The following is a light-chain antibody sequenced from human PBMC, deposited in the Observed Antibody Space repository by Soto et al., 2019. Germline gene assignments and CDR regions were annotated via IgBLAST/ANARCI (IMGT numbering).Light chain of an antibody. CDR3: QECNNWPRCT. CDR2: HTS. V-gene: IGKV3-15*01. CDR1: QSIGSN. J-gene: IGKJ2*02. Sequence: VMTQSPATLSVSPGERVILSCRASQSIGSNLAWCQQKPGQPPRLLIYHTSTRAPDIPPRFSGSGSGTEFTLTISSLQSEDFGIYFCQECNNWPRCTCGQGTKLQIK.